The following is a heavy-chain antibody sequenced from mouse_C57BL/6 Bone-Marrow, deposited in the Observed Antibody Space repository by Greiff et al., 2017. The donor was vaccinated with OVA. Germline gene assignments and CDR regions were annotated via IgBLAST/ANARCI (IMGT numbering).Heavy chain of an antibody. CDR3: TTPFRPAWFAY. Sequence: EVQLQQSGAELVRPGASVKLSCTASGFNIKDDYLHWVKPRPEQGLEWIGWIDPENGDTEYASKFQGKATITADTSSNTAYLQLSSLTSEDTAVYYCTTPFRPAWFAYWGQGTLVTVSA. J-gene: IGHJ3*01. CDR1: GFNIKDDY. D-gene: IGHD3-2*02. V-gene: IGHV14-4*01. CDR2: IDPENGDT.